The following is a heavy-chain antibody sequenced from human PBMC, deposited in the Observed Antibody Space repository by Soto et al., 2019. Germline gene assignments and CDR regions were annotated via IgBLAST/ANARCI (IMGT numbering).Heavy chain of an antibody. D-gene: IGHD3-22*01. CDR1: GLAFSASA. J-gene: IGHJ4*02. CDR3: TRHTSMIVT. CDR2: IRSKTNSYAT. V-gene: IGHV3-73*02. Sequence: VQLVESGGGLVQPGGSLKLSCAASGLAFSASAVHWVRQASGRGLEWIGRIRSKTNSYATAYAASVSGRFTMSRDDSKNTAYLQMDSLHTEDTAVYYCTRHTSMIVTWGQGTLVTVSS.